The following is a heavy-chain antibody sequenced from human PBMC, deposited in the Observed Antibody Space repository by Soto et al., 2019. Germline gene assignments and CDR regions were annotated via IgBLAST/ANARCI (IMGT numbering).Heavy chain of an antibody. CDR2: ISNHGGT. D-gene: IGHD2-15*01. J-gene: IGHJ3*02. CDR1: GFIVSDTY. Sequence: EVQLVESGGGLVQPGGSLRLSCTASGFIVSDTYMNWVRQAPGTGLEWVSVISNHGGTHYAASVRGRFSLSRDLADNTLHLQVNNWRVEDTAVYYCAGEPRYCRGGSCSITGDAFDIWGQGTMVTVSS. V-gene: IGHV3-66*01. CDR3: AGEPRYCRGGSCSITGDAFDI.